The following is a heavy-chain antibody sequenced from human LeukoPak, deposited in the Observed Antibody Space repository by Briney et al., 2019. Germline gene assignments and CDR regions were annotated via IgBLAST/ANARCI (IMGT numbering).Heavy chain of an antibody. CDR1: GYTFTGYY. CDR3: AREIVVVPAAPGGYSGYDPLNYYYYMDV. Sequence: GASVKVSCKASGYTFTGYYMHWVRQAPGQGLEWMGWINPNSGGTNYAQKFQGRVTMTRDTSISTAYMELSRLRSDDTAVYYCAREIVVVPAAPGGYSGYDPLNYYYYMDVWGKGTTVTVSS. V-gene: IGHV1-2*02. J-gene: IGHJ6*03. D-gene: IGHD2-2*01. CDR2: INPNSGGT.